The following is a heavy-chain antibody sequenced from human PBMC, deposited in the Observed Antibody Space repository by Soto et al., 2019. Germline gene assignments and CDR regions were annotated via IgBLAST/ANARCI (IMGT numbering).Heavy chain of an antibody. CDR3: ARDRNYDFWSGYYSWFDP. CDR1: GYTFTSYG. CDR2: ISAYNGNT. V-gene: IGHV1-18*01. J-gene: IGHJ5*02. Sequence: GASVKVSCKASGYTFTSYGISWVRQAPGQGLEWMGWISAYNGNTNYAQKLQGRVTMTTDTSTSTAYMELRSLRSDDTAVYYCARDRNYDFWSGYYSWFDPWGQGTLVTVSS. D-gene: IGHD3-3*01.